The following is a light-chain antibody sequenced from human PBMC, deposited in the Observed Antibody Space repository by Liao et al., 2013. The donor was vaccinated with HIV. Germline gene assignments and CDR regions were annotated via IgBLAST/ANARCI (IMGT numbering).Light chain of an antibody. CDR3: QAWDCDIAEL. CDR1: SIGSKS. J-gene: IGLJ1*01. V-gene: IGLV3-21*01. CDR2: HDT. Sequence: SYELAQPPSVSEAPGETARMTCGGNSIGSKSVHWYQQKPGQAPVLVISHDTDRPSGIPERISGSNSGNAATLTINGTQAMDEPDCYSQAWDCDIAELFGTGTKVSVL.